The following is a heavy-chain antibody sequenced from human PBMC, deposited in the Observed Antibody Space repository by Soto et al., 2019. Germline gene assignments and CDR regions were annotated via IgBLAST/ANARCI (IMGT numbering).Heavy chain of an antibody. CDR1: GFTFSSYA. CDR3: ARRSSGWYFDY. J-gene: IGHJ4*02. Sequence: EVQLLESGGGLVQPGGSLRLSCAASGFTFSSYAMSWVCQAPGKGLEWVSAISGSGGSTYYADSVKGRFTISRDNSKNSRYLQMNSLRAEDTAVYYCARRSSGWYFDYWGQGTLVTVSS. V-gene: IGHV3-23*01. CDR2: ISGSGGST. D-gene: IGHD6-19*01.